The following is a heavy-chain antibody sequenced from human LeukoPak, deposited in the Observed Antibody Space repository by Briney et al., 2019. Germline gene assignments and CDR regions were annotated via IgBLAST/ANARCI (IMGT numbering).Heavy chain of an antibody. Sequence: GGSLRLSCLTSGFTLSTNAMSWVRQAPGKGLEWISGISGSGASTYYADSVKGRFTISRDDSRNTLYLQMNSLRAEDTAVYYCAKFRPYGYFDYWGQGTLVTVSS. V-gene: IGHV3-23*01. J-gene: IGHJ4*02. CDR2: ISGSGAST. D-gene: IGHD4-17*01. CDR1: GFTLSTNA. CDR3: AKFRPYGYFDY.